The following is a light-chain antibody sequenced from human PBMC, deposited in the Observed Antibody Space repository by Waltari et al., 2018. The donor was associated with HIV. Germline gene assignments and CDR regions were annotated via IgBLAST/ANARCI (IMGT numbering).Light chain of an antibody. CDR1: SSNIGSNY. CDR2: RNN. V-gene: IGLV1-47*01. Sequence: QPVMTQPPSASGTPGQRVTISCSGSSSNIGSNYVYWYQQLPGTAPKLLIYRNNQRPSGVPARFSGSKSVTSASLAISGLRSEDEADYYCAALDASLIAVVFGGVTKLTVL. J-gene: IGLJ2*01. CDR3: AALDASLIAVV.